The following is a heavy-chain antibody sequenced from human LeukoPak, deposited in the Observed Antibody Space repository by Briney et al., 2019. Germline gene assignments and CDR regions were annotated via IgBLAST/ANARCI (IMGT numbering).Heavy chain of an antibody. J-gene: IGHJ6*02. V-gene: IGHV3-53*01. CDR1: GFTVSSNY. CDR3: ARGGGSYGYYYYYGMDV. D-gene: IGHD1-26*01. CDR2: IYSGGST. Sequence: GGSLRLSCAASGFTVSSNYMSWVRQAPGKGLEWVSVIYSGGSTYYADSVKGRFTISRDNSKNTLYLQMNSLRAEGTAVYYCARGGGSYGYYYYYGMDVWGQGTTVTVSS.